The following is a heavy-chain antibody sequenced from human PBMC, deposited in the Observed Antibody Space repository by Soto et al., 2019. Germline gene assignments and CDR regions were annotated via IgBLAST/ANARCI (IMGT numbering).Heavy chain of an antibody. CDR2: IIPIFGTA. CDR3: ARDLARDIVVVPFGNSYGMDV. J-gene: IGHJ6*02. CDR1: GGTFNNFA. Sequence: QVQLVQSGAEVKKPGSSVKVSCKSSGGTFNNFAISWVRQAPGQGLEWMGGIIPIFGTAKYAQKFQGRVTITADESTSTAYMVLRSLRSQDTAVYYCARDLARDIVVVPFGNSYGMDVWGQGTTVTVSS. V-gene: IGHV1-69*01. D-gene: IGHD2-2*01.